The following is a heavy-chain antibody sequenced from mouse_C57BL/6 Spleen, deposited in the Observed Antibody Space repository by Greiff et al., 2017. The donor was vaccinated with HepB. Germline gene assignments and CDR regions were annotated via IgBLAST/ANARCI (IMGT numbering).Heavy chain of an antibody. V-gene: IGHV1-52*01. CDR1: GYTFTSYW. CDR2: IDPSDSET. Sequence: VQLQQPGAELVRPGSSVKLSCKASGYTFTSYWMHWVKQRPIQGLEWIGNIDPSDSETHYNQKFKDKATLTVDKSSSTAYMQLSSLTSEDSAVYYCARGVTTVVAEGYFDYWGQGTTLTVSS. D-gene: IGHD1-1*01. CDR3: ARGVTTVVAEGYFDY. J-gene: IGHJ2*01.